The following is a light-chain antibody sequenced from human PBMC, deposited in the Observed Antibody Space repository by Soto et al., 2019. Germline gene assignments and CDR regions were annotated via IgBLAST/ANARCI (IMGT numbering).Light chain of an antibody. J-gene: IGKJ1*01. Sequence: EIVLTQSPATLSLSPGERATLSCRASQSVSSYLAWYQQKPGQAPRLLIYDASNRATGIPARFSGSGSGTSFPLTISSLAPDDFAVYYCLQRSCWPLTFGQGTKVDIK. CDR2: DAS. V-gene: IGKV3-11*01. CDR3: LQRSCWPLT. CDR1: QSVSSY.